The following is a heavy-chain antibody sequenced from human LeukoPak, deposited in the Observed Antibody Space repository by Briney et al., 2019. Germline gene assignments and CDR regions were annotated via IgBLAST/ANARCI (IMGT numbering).Heavy chain of an antibody. D-gene: IGHD3-16*02. V-gene: IGHV1-69*13. J-gene: IGHJ4*02. CDR2: IIPIFGTA. CDR1: GGTFSSYA. CDR3: ARGGWYDYVWGSYRYTDSSFDY. Sequence: ASVKLSCKASGGTFSSYAISWVRQAPGQGLEWMGGIIPIFGTANYAQKFQGRVTITADESTSTAYMELSSLRPEDTAVYYCARGGWYDYVWGSYRYTDSSFDYWGQGTLVTVSS.